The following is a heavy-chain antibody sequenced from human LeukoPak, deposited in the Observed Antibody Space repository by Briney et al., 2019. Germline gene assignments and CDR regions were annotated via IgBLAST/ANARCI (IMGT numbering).Heavy chain of an antibody. CDR2: IEKHGSAD. D-gene: IGHD2-2*01. Sequence: PGGSLRLSCVGSGFSFSPYWMSWVRQAPGKGLEWLANIEKHGSADYYVDSVKGRFTISRDNAKNSLSLQLDSLRVEDTAVYYCAREVPGVMVAFHLWGQGTMVTVSP. CDR3: AREVPGVMVAFHL. J-gene: IGHJ3*01. V-gene: IGHV3-7*01. CDR1: GFSFSPYW.